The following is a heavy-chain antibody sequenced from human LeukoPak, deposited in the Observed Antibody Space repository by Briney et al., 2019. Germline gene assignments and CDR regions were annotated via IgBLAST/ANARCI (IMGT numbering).Heavy chain of an antibody. CDR3: ARGRTWGGRGGRYYFDY. J-gene: IGHJ4*02. CDR2: INHRGST. D-gene: IGHD3-16*01. V-gene: IGHV4-34*01. Sequence: SETLSLTCAVYGDSFSGYYWRWLRQPPGKGLEWLGEINHRGSTNYNPSLKSRVTISVYTSKNQFSLKLSSVTAADTAVYYCARGRTWGGRGGRYYFDYWGQGTLVTVSS. CDR1: GDSFSGYY.